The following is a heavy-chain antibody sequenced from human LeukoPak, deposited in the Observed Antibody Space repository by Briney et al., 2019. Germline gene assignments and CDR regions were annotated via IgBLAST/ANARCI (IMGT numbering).Heavy chain of an antibody. CDR3: AAERKKSYGSGSYVQASDAFDI. D-gene: IGHD3-10*01. Sequence: PSETLSLTCTVSGGSISSGSYYWSWIRQPAGKGLEWIGRIYTSGSTNYNPSLKSRVTISVDTSKNQFSLKLSSVTAADTAVYYCAAERKKSYGSGSYVQASDAFDIWGQGTMVTVSS. CDR2: IYTSGST. V-gene: IGHV4-61*02. J-gene: IGHJ3*02. CDR1: GGSISSGSYY.